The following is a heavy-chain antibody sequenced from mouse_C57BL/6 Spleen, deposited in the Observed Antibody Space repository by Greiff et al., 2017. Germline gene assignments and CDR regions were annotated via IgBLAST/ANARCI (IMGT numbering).Heavy chain of an antibody. D-gene: IGHD1-1*01. CDR1: GYTFTSYW. CDR2: IDPSDSYT. CDR3: AREVLRYHFDD. V-gene: IGHV1-69*01. J-gene: IGHJ2*01. Sequence: QVQLQQPGAELVMPGASVKLSCKASGYTFTSYWLHWVKQRPGQGLEWIGEIDPSDSYTNYNQKFKGKSTLTVDKSSSTAYMPLSSLTSEDSAVYYCAREVLRYHFDDWGQGTTLTVSS.